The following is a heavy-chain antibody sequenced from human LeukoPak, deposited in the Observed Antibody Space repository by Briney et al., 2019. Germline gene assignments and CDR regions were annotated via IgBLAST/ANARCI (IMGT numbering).Heavy chain of an antibody. J-gene: IGHJ5*02. V-gene: IGHV3-74*01. Sequence: GGSLRLSCAASGFTFSSYWMHWVRRAPGKGLVWVSRINSDGSSTSYADSVKGRFTISRDNAKNTLYLQMNSLRAEDTAVYYCARDIEGYCSSTSCPARWFDPWGQGTLVTVSS. CDR3: ARDIEGYCSSTSCPARWFDP. D-gene: IGHD2-2*01. CDR2: INSDGSST. CDR1: GFTFSSYW.